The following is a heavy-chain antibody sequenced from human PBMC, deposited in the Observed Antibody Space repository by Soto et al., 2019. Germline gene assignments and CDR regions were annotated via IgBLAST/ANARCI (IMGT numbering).Heavy chain of an antibody. CDR2: IIPIFGTA. V-gene: IGHV1-69*13. Sequence: SVKVSCKASGGTFSSYAISWVRQAPGQGLEWMGGIIPIFGTANYAQKFQGRVTITADESTSTAYMELSSLRSEDTAVYYCAREQRWLQSKGFDYWGQGTLPPSPQ. J-gene: IGHJ4*02. CDR3: AREQRWLQSKGFDY. D-gene: IGHD5-12*01. CDR1: GGTFSSYA.